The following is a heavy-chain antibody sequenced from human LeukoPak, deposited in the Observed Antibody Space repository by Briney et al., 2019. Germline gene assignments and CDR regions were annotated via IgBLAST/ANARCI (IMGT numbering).Heavy chain of an antibody. V-gene: IGHV1-2*02. CDR1: GYTFTGYY. CDR2: INPNSGGT. Sequence: ASVKVSCTASGYTFTGYYMHWVRQAPGKGLEWMGCINPNSGGTNYAQKFQGRVTMTRDTSISTAYMELSRLRSDDTAVYYCARRSGYDRYYFNYWGQGTLVTVSS. J-gene: IGHJ4*02. D-gene: IGHD5-12*01. CDR3: ARRSGYDRYYFNY.